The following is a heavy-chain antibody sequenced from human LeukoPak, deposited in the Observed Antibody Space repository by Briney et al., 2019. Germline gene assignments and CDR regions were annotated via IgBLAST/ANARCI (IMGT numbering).Heavy chain of an antibody. CDR1: GFTVSSNY. CDR2: IYSGGST. J-gene: IGHJ4*02. Sequence: HPGGSLRLSCAASGFTVSSNYMSWVRQAPGKGLEWVSVIYSGGSTYYADSVKGRFSISRDNSKNTLYLQMNSLRAEDTAVYYCARYANSGQTGTLDYWGQGTLVTVSS. D-gene: IGHD1-1*01. V-gene: IGHV3-66*01. CDR3: ARYANSGQTGTLDY.